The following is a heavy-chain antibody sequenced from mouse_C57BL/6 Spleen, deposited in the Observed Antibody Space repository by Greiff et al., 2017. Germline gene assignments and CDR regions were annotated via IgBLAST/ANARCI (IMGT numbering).Heavy chain of an antibody. CDR3: ARSSYFDV. J-gene: IGHJ1*03. CDR2: IYPRSGNT. CDR1: GYTFTSYG. V-gene: IGHV1-81*01. Sequence: VQLQQSGAELARPGASVKLSCKASGYTFTSYGISWVKQRTGQGLEWIGEIYPRSGNTYYNEKFKGKATLTADKSSSTAYMELRSLTSEDSAVYFCARSSYFDVWGTGTTGTVSS.